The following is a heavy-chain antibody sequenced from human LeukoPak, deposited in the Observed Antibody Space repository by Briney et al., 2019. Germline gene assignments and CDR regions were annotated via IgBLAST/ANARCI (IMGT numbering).Heavy chain of an antibody. J-gene: IGHJ4*02. D-gene: IGHD3-22*01. Sequence: SETLSLTCTVSGGSISRSSYYWGWIRQPPGKGLEWIGSIYYGGSTYYNPSLKSRVTISADTSKNQFSLKLTSVTAADTAVYYCATAYYYDSSGFHYFDDWGQGTLVTVSS. CDR1: GGSISRSSYY. CDR3: ATAYYYDSSGFHYFDD. V-gene: IGHV4-39*07. CDR2: IYYGGST.